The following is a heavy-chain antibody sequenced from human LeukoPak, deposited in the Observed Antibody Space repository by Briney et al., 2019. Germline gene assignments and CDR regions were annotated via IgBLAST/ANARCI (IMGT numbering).Heavy chain of an antibody. CDR3: ARDSSSWYPTYRFDL. V-gene: IGHV1-2*02. Sequence: GASVNVTFKASGYTFTGYYMHWVRQAPGQGLEWMGWINPNSGGTNYAQKFQGRVTMTRDTSISTAYMELSRLRSDDTAVYYCARDSSSWYPTYRFDLWGRGTLVTVSS. D-gene: IGHD6-13*01. J-gene: IGHJ4*02. CDR2: INPNSGGT. CDR1: GYTFTGYY.